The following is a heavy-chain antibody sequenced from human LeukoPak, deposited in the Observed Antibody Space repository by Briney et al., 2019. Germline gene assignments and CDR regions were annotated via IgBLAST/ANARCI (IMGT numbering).Heavy chain of an antibody. Sequence: PSETLSLTCTVSGGSISSGSYYWSWIRQPAGKGREWIGRIYTSGSTNYNPSLKSRVTISVDTSKNQFSLNLSSVTAADTAVYHCARGGGGEYSSGWYDYWGQGTLVTVSS. CDR2: IYTSGST. V-gene: IGHV4-61*02. CDR3: ARGGGGEYSSGWYDY. CDR1: GGSISSGSYY. D-gene: IGHD6-19*01. J-gene: IGHJ4*02.